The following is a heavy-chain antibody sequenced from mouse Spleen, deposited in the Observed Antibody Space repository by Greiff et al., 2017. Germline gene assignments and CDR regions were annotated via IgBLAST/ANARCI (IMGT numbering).Heavy chain of an antibody. J-gene: IGHJ1*01. Sequence: EVNVVESGGGLVQPGGSRKLSCAASGFTFSSFGMHWVRQAPEKGLEWVAYISSGSSTIYYADTVKGRFTISRDNPKNTLFLQMTSLRSEDTAMYYCARSEAYYGNYVRYFDVWGAGTTVTVSS. CDR2: ISSGSSTI. V-gene: IGHV5-17*02. CDR1: GFTFSSFG. D-gene: IGHD2-10*01. CDR3: ARSEAYYGNYVRYFDV.